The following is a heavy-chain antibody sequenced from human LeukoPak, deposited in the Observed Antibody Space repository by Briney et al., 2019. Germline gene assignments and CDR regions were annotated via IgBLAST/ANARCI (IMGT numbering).Heavy chain of an antibody. J-gene: IGHJ4*02. Sequence: PSETLSLTCAVYGGSFSGYYWSWIRQHPGKGLEWIGYIYYSGSTYYNPSLKSRVTISVDTSKNQFSLKLSSVTAADTAVYYCARGARGYSGYPFDYWGQGTLVTVSS. V-gene: IGHV4-31*11. CDR2: IYYSGST. CDR1: GGSFSGYY. CDR3: ARGARGYSGYPFDY. D-gene: IGHD5-12*01.